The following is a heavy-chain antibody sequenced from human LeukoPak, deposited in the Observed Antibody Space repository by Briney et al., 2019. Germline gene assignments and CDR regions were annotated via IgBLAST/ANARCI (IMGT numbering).Heavy chain of an antibody. D-gene: IGHD6-13*01. CDR2: ISTSGNTK. CDR3: ARDSHSSSWYSEFDY. J-gene: IGHJ4*02. V-gene: IGHV3-48*03. Sequence: GGSLRLSCAASGFIFSGYEMHWVRQAPGKGLEWVSCISTSGNTKYYADSVKGRFTISRDNARNSLYLQMNSLRAEDTAVYYCARDSHSSSWYSEFDYWGQGTLVTVSS. CDR1: GFIFSGYE.